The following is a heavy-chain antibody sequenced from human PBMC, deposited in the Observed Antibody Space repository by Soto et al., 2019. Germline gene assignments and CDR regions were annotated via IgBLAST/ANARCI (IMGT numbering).Heavy chain of an antibody. J-gene: IGHJ4*02. CDR1: GFSLSNARMG. Sequence: SGPTLVNPTETLTLTCTVSGFSLSNARMGVSWIRQPPGKALEWLAHIFSNDEKSYSTSLKSRLTISKDTSKSQVVLTMTNMDPVDTATYYCARSVLLWFGDPERYFDYWGQGTLVTVSS. CDR2: IFSNDEK. V-gene: IGHV2-26*01. CDR3: ARSVLLWFGDPERYFDY. D-gene: IGHD3-10*01.